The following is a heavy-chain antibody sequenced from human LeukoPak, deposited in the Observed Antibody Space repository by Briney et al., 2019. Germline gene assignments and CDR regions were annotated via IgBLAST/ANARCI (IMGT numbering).Heavy chain of an antibody. V-gene: IGHV1-2*02. CDR3: ETGSGTYSPDY. D-gene: IGHD3-10*01. J-gene: IGHJ4*02. CDR2: IHPNSGDT. Sequence: WPTLTVTCKAARDTFTDQELHSVGPAPLQKLEWMGWIHPNSGDTNYPQKFQGRVTMTRDTSISTAYMELSRLRSDDTAVFYCETGSGTYSPDYWGQGTLVTVSS. CDR1: RDTFTDQE.